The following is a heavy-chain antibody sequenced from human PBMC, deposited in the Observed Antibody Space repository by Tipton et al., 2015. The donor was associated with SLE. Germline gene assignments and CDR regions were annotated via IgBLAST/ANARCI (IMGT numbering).Heavy chain of an antibody. CDR2: IYYIGST. V-gene: IGHV4-30-4*08. CDR1: GGSISSGDYY. CDR3: ARELGGGDDHVYYAREG. D-gene: IGHD3-16*01. J-gene: IGHJ6*02. Sequence: TLSLTCTVSGGSISSGDYYWSWIRQPPGKGLEWIGYIYYIGSTYYNPSLKSRFTISVDTSNNQISLKLSSVTAGDTAVYYCARELGGGDDHVYYAREGWGQGTTVSVSS.